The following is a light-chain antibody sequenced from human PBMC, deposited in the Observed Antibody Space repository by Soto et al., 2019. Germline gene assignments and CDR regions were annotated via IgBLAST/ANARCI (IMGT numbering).Light chain of an antibody. Sequence: EIVLTQSPGTLSLSPGERATLSCRASQSVSSSYLAWYQQKPGQAPRLLIYGASSRATGIPDRFSGSGSGTDFTVTISRLEPEDVAVYYCQQYGSSPPYTCGQGTKLEIK. CDR2: GAS. V-gene: IGKV3-20*01. J-gene: IGKJ2*01. CDR3: QQYGSSPPYT. CDR1: QSVSSSY.